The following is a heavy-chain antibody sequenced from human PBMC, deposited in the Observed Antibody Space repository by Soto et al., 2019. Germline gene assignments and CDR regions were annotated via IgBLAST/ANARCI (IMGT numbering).Heavy chain of an antibody. CDR2: ISYDGSNK. CDR3: ARALITRVRGETDKDTAGAFDV. J-gene: IGHJ4*02. V-gene: IGHV3-30-3*01. D-gene: IGHD3-10*01. CDR1: GFTFSSYA. Sequence: QVQLVESGGGVVQPGRSLRLSCAASGFTFSSYAMHWVRQAPGKGLEGVAGISYDGSNKYYADSVKGRFTISRDNSKNTLYLQMNSLRAEDTAVYYCARALITRVRGETDKDTAGAFDVWGQGTLVTVSS.